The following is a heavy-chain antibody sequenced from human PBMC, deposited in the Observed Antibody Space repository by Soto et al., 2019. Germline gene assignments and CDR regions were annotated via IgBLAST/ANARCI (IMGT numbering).Heavy chain of an antibody. CDR2: IYYSGST. Sequence: PSETLSLTCTVSGGSISSYYWSWIRQPPGKGLEWIGYIYYSGSTNYNPSLKSRVTISVDTSKNQFSLKLSSVTAADTAVYYCARAADYGDSHFDYWGQGALVTAPQ. J-gene: IGHJ4*02. D-gene: IGHD4-17*01. CDR1: GGSISSYY. V-gene: IGHV4-59*01. CDR3: ARAADYGDSHFDY.